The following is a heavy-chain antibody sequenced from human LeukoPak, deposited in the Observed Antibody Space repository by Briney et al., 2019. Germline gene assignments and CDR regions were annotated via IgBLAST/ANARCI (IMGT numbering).Heavy chain of an antibody. CDR1: GYTFTGYY. CDR2: INPNSGGT. J-gene: IGHJ5*02. V-gene: IGHV1-2*02. D-gene: IGHD1-7*01. CDR3: ARSPTGTTPLDP. Sequence: ASVKVSCKASGYTFTGYYMHWVRQAPGQGLEWMGWINPNSGGTNYAQKFQGRVTMNRDTSISTAYMELSRLRSDDTAVYYCARSPTGTTPLDPWGQGTLVTVSS.